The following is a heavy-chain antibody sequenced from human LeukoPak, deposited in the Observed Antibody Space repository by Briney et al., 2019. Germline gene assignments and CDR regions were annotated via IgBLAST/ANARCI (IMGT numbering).Heavy chain of an antibody. D-gene: IGHD3-22*01. CDR3: AKTIHYDSSGYYYIPFDY. CDR2: IKQDGSEK. Sequence: GGSLRLSCAASGFTFSSYWMNWVRQAPGKGLEWVACIKQDGSEKAYVESVRGRFTISRDNSKNTLYLQMNSLRAEDTAVYYCAKTIHYDSSGYYYIPFDYWGQGTLVTVSS. J-gene: IGHJ4*02. V-gene: IGHV3-7*03. CDR1: GFTFSSYW.